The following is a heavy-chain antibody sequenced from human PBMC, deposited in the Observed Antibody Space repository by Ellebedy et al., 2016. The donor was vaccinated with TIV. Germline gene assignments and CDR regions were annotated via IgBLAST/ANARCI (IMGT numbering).Heavy chain of an antibody. J-gene: IGHJ6*02. D-gene: IGHD6-13*01. Sequence: GESLKISCAASGFTFSSYAMHWVRQAPGKGLEWVAVISYDGSNKYYADSVKGRFTISRDNSKNTLYLQMNSLRAEDTAVYYCARDTGVYDSSSPIEYYYGMDVWGQGTTVTVSS. CDR2: ISYDGSNK. CDR3: ARDTGVYDSSSPIEYYYGMDV. V-gene: IGHV3-30*01. CDR1: GFTFSSYA.